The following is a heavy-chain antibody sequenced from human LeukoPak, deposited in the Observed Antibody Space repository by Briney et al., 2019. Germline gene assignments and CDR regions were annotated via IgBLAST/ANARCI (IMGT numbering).Heavy chain of an antibody. J-gene: IGHJ3*02. V-gene: IGHV4-38-2*02. D-gene: IGHD5-24*01. CDR1: GYSISSDYY. CDR2: IYHSGST. Sequence: SETLSLTCTVSGYSISSDYYWGWIRQPPGKGLEWIGNIYHSGSTSYNPSLKSRVTISVDTSKNQFSLKLSSVTAADTAVYYCARGGWLQLGAFDIWGQGTMVTVSS. CDR3: ARGGWLQLGAFDI.